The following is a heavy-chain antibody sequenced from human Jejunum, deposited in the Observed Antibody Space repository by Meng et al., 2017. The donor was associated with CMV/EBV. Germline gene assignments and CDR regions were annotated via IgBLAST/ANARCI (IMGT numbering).Heavy chain of an antibody. V-gene: IGHV3-74*01. CDR1: W. D-gene: IGHD2-15*01. J-gene: IGHJ4*02. CDR3: ARDAAYCDGGGCYSAYYFDY. CDR2: IDGDGSYT. Sequence: WMHWVRRAPGKGLVWVSRIDGDGSYTNYADSVKGRFTISRDNAKSTLFLEMNSLRVEDTAVYYCARDAAYCDGGGCYSAYYFDYWGQGALVTVSS.